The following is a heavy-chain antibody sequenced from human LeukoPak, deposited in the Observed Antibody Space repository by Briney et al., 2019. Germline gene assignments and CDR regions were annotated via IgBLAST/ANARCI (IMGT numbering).Heavy chain of an antibody. J-gene: IGHJ4*02. Sequence: GGSLRLSCAASGFTFSRYAMSWVRQAPGKGLEWVSAISGSGGSTYYADSVKGRFTISRDNSKNTLYLQMNSLRAEDTAVYYWAKSVEMAEDYWGEGTLVTVSS. CDR1: GFTFSRYA. CDR2: ISGSGGST. CDR3: AKSVEMAEDY. D-gene: IGHD5-24*01. V-gene: IGHV3-23*01.